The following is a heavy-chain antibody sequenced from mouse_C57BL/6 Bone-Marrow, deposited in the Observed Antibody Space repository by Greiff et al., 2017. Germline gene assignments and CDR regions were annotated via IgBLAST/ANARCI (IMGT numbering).Heavy chain of an antibody. V-gene: IGHV1-85*01. CDR3: ASYYGSHDY. CDR1: GYTFTSYD. CDR2: IYPRDGST. Sequence: VKLVESGPELVKPGASVKLSCKASGYTFTSYDINWVKQRPGQGLEWIGWIYPRDGSTKYNEKFKGKATLTVDTSSSTAYMELHSLTSEDAAVYFCASYYGSHDYWGQGTTLTVSS. D-gene: IGHD1-1*01. J-gene: IGHJ2*01.